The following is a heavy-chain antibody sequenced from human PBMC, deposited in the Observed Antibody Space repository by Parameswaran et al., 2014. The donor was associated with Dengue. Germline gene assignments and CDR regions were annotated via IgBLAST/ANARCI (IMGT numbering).Heavy chain of an antibody. CDR2: INPSGGTT. V-gene: IGHV1-46*01. CDR3: ARSHSGNYDFWSGYYREYYYGLDV. D-gene: IGHD3-3*01. J-gene: IGHJ6*02. Sequence: WVRQAPGQGLEWMGLINPSGGTTIYAQKFHGRVTMTGDTSTNTVYLELSSLRSEDTAVYYCARSHSGNYDFWSGYYREYYYGLDVWGQGTTVTVSS.